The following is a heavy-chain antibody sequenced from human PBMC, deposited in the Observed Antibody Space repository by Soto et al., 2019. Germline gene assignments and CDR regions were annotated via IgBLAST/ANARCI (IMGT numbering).Heavy chain of an antibody. CDR3: AKDMGRGANWDWYYAMDV. CDR2: ISYDGSNE. V-gene: IGHV3-30*18. Sequence: QMQLVESGGGVVQPGTSLRLSCTASGFTFSNYGMHWVRQPPGKGLEWVAVISYDGSNEYSANSVKGRVTISRDNSRNTLYLQMNSPRPEDTAMYFCAKDMGRGANWDWYYAMDVWGQGTTVTVSS. J-gene: IGHJ6*02. CDR1: GFTFSNYG. D-gene: IGHD1-7*01.